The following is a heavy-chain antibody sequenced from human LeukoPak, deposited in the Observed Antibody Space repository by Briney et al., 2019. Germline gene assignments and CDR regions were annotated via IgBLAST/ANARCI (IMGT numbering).Heavy chain of an antibody. D-gene: IGHD2-15*01. V-gene: IGHV1-18*04. CDR2: ISAYNGNT. CDR1: GYTFTSYY. J-gene: IGHJ4*02. CDR3: ARQRDGGGLNY. Sequence: GSSVKVSCKASGYTFTSYYMHWVRQAPGQGLEWMGWISAYNGNTNYAQKLQGRVTMTTDTSTSTAYMELRSLRSDDTAVYYCARQRDGGGLNYWGQGTLVTVSS.